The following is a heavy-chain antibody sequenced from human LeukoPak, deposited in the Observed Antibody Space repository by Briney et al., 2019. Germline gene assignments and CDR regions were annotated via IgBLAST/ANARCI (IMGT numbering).Heavy chain of an antibody. J-gene: IGHJ5*02. CDR1: GGTFSSYA. Sequence: ASVKVSCKASGGTFSSYAISWVRQAPGQGLEWMGRIIPILGIANYAQKFQGRVTITADKSTSTAYMELSSLRSEDTAVYYCASDYPSYGAHNWFDPWGQRTLVTVSS. V-gene: IGHV1-69*04. D-gene: IGHD4-17*01. CDR2: IIPILGIA. CDR3: ASDYPSYGAHNWFDP.